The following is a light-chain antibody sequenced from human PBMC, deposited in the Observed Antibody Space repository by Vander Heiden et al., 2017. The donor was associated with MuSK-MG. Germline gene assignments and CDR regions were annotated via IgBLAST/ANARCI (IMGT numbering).Light chain of an antibody. CDR3: HQYPDT. CDR1: QSVRRSY. V-gene: IGKV3-20*01. CDR2: GAA. Sequence: EIVFTQSPGTLSLSPGERATLSGRASQSVRRSYFVGDQQKPGQAHRLLSYGAASRATGIIDSVSGSDYGTDFTRIVSRLEAEDFEGEHGHQYPDTFGGGTKVEI. J-gene: IGKJ4*01.